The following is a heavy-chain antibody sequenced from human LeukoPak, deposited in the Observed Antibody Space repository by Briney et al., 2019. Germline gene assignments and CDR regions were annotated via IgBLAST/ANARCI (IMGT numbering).Heavy chain of an antibody. V-gene: IGHV3-7*01. CDR1: GFTLSNFW. J-gene: IGHJ4*02. Sequence: GESLRLSCATSGFTLSNFWMNWVRQAPGEGLEWVANIEDDGNKKNYVDSVKGRFTISRDNVKNSIYLQMNSLRADDTAVYYCARGRGIALWGQGTLVTVSS. D-gene: IGHD6-13*01. CDR2: IEDDGNKK. CDR3: ARGRGIAL.